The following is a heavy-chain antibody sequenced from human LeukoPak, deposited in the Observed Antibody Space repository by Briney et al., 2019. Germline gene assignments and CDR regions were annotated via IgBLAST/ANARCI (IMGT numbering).Heavy chain of an antibody. V-gene: IGHV3-30*03. J-gene: IGHJ4*02. CDR1: GFTFSEFA. Sequence: GGSLRLSCVASGFTFSEFAMHWVRQPPGRGLEWLAVISYDGINKYYVDSVKGRFTISRDNSKTTLHLQMNSLRPEDTAVYYCARATDPQWIYDSSGYYYWGQGTLVTVSS. CDR3: ARATDPQWIYDSSGYYY. D-gene: IGHD3-22*01. CDR2: ISYDGINK.